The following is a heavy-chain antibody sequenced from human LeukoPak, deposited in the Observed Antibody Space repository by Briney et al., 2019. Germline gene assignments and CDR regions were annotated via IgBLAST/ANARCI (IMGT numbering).Heavy chain of an antibody. CDR1: GYSFTSYS. V-gene: IGHV5-51*01. Sequence: GESLKISCKGSGYSFTSYSIGWVRQMPGKGLEWMGIIYPGDSDTRYSPSFQGQVTISADKSTSTAYLQWSSLKASDTAMYYCARRASGYSYGYYFDYWGQGTLVTVSS. CDR3: ARRASGYSYGYYFDY. J-gene: IGHJ4*02. D-gene: IGHD5-18*01. CDR2: IYPGDSDT.